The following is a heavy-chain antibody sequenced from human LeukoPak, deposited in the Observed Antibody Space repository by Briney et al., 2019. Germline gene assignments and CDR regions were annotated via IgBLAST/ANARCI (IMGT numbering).Heavy chain of an antibody. V-gene: IGHV3-9*01. CDR3: AKASPMGTPDY. J-gene: IGHJ4*02. CDR2: ISWNSGSI. D-gene: IGHD1-14*01. Sequence: PGGSLRLSCAASGFTFDDYAMHWVRQAPGKGLEWVSGISWNSGSIGYADSVKGRFTISRDNSKNTLYLQMNSLRAEDTAVYYCAKASPMGTPDYWGQGTLVTVSS. CDR1: GFTFDDYA.